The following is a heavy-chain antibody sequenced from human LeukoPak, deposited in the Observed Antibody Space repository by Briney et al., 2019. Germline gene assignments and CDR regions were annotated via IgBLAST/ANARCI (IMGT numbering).Heavy chain of an antibody. CDR3: VVVRGVVDYFDY. CDR2: IYYSGST. CDR1: GGSISSSSYY. J-gene: IGHJ4*02. Sequence: PSETLSLTCTVSGGSISSSSYYWGWIRQPPGKGLEWIGSIYYSGSTYYNPSLKSRVTISVDTSKNQFSLKLSSVTAADTAVYYCVVVRGVVDYFDYWGQGTLVTVSS. D-gene: IGHD3-10*01. V-gene: IGHV4-39*01.